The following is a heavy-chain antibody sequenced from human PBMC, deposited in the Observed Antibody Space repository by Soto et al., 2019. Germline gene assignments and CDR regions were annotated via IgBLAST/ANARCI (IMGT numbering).Heavy chain of an antibody. D-gene: IGHD2-2*01. CDR1: GFTFSSYS. CDR3: ARDPTSSNWFDP. J-gene: IGHJ5*02. CDR2: ISSSSSYI. Sequence: GGSLRLSCAASGFTFSSYSMNWVRQAPGKGLEWVSSISSSSSYIYYADSVKGRFTISRDNAKNSLYLQMNSLRAEDTAVYYCARDPTSSNWFDPWGQGTLVTVSS. V-gene: IGHV3-21*01.